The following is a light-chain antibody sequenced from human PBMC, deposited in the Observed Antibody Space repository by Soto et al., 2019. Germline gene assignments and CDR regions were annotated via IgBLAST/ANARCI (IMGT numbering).Light chain of an antibody. CDR2: AAS. CDR1: QSVSIN. CDR3: QPTYSTSPVT. Sequence: TVLTQSPGTLSVSPGERASLSCRASQSVSINLAWYQQKPGQAPKLLIYAASTLQSGVPSRFSGGGSGTEFTLTISSLQPEDFETYYCQPTYSTSPVTFGPGTTVDVK. J-gene: IGKJ3*01. V-gene: IGKV3-15*01.